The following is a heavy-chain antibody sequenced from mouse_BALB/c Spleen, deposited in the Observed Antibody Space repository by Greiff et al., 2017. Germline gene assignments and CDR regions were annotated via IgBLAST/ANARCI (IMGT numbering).Heavy chain of an antibody. CDR3: ARDRYDAGYYAMDY. D-gene: IGHD2-14*01. V-gene: IGHV5-6-5*01. Sequence: EVKVEESGGGLVKPGGSLKLSCAASGFTFSSYAMSWVRQTPEKRLEWVASISSGGSTYYPDSVKGRFTISRDNARNILYLQMSSLRSEDTAMYYCARDRYDAGYYAMDYWGQGTSVTVSS. J-gene: IGHJ4*01. CDR2: ISSGGST. CDR1: GFTFSSYA.